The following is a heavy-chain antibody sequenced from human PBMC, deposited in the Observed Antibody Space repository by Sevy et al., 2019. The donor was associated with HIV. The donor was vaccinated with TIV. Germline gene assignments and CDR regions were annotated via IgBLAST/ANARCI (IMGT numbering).Heavy chain of an antibody. V-gene: IGHV3-30*18. CDR3: AKVRCRFCSGGSSYYFDN. D-gene: IGHD2-15*01. CDR1: GFTFSDYG. CDR2: ISYDGSNK. Sequence: GGSLRLSCAASGFTFSDYGMNWFRQAPGRGLEWVAVISYDGSNKYYSDSVEGRFTISRDNSKDTLFLQMNSLRAEDTAVYYCAKVRCRFCSGGSSYYFDNWGQGTLVTVSS. J-gene: IGHJ4*02.